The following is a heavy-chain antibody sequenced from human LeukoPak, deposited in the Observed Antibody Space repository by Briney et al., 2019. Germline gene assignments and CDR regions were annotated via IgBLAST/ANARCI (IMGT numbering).Heavy chain of an antibody. CDR3: ARVEGQVGSAFDI. D-gene: IGHD3-10*01. CDR2: IYSGGST. J-gene: IGHJ3*02. V-gene: IGHV3-66*01. CDR1: GFXVSRNY. Sequence: GGSLRLSCGASGFXVSRNYMSWVRQAPGKGLEWVSVIYSGGSTYYADSVKGRFTISRDNSKNTLYLQMNSLRAEGTAVYYCARVEGQVGSAFDIWGQGTMVTVSS.